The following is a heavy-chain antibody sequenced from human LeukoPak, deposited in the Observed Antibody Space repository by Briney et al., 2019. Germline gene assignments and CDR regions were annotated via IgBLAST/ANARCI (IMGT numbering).Heavy chain of an antibody. CDR1: GFTFSSYG. Sequence: GGSLRLSCAASGFTFSSYGIHWVRQAPGKGLEWVAFIRYDGSNKYYTDSVKGRFTISRDNAKNSLYLQMNSLRAEDTAVYYCARDLNYYYYMDVWGKGTTVTVSS. CDR3: ARDLNYYYYMDV. J-gene: IGHJ6*03. CDR2: IRYDGSNK. V-gene: IGHV3-30*02.